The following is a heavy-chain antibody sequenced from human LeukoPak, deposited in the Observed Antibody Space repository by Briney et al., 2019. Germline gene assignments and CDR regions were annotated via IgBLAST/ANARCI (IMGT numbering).Heavy chain of an antibody. D-gene: IGHD5-24*01. CDR1: GFTFGDYA. CDR2: ISASGGTT. Sequence: GRSLRLSCTASGFTFGDYAMSWVRQAPGKGLEWVSAISASGGTTYYADSVKGHFTISRDNSKNTLYLQMNSLSAEDTAVYYCARVRDGYNDAYDIWGQGTMVTVPS. V-gene: IGHV3-23*01. J-gene: IGHJ3*02. CDR3: ARVRDGYNDAYDI.